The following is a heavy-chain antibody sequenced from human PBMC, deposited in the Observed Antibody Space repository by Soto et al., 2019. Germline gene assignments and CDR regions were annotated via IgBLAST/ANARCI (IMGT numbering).Heavy chain of an antibody. CDR2: IYYRGST. V-gene: IGHV4-31*03. J-gene: IGHJ5*02. CDR1: GGSISSGGYY. CDR3: ARVGGITWFAP. D-gene: IGHD3-16*01. Sequence: QVQLQESGPGLVKPSQTLSLTCTVSGGSISSGGYYWSWIRQHPGKGLEWIGYIYYRGSTYYNPSLKSRVPLAVDTATNQFSLKLSSVTAADTAVSYCARVGGITWFAPWGQGTLVTVSS.